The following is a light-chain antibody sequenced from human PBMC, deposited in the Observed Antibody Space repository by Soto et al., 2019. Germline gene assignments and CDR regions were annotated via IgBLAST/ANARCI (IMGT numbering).Light chain of an antibody. V-gene: IGLV3-1*01. J-gene: IGLJ2*01. CDR2: QDN. Sequence: SSELTQPPSVSVSPGQTASITCSGDKLGDKYACWYQQKPGQSPVLVIYQDNKRPSGIPERFSGSNSGNTATLTISGTQAMDEADYYCQAWDSSSAHVVFGGGTKVTVL. CDR3: QAWDSSSAHVV. CDR1: KLGDKY.